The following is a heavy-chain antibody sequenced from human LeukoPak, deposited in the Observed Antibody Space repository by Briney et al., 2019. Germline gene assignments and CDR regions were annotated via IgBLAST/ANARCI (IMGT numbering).Heavy chain of an antibody. CDR2: ISSGSMSI. CDR3: ARARYTDIEY. Sequence: GGSLRLSCVASGFTFSSYAMGWVRQAPGKGLEWVSYISSGSMSIYYADSVKGRFTISRDNAMNSLYLQMISLRAEDTAVYYCARARYTDIEYWGQGALVTVSS. CDR1: GFTFSSYA. D-gene: IGHD5-12*01. V-gene: IGHV3-48*04. J-gene: IGHJ4*02.